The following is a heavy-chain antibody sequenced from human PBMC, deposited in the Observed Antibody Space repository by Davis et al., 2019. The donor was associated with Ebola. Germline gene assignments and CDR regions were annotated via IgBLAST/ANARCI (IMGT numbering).Heavy chain of an antibody. CDR2: INAGNGDT. D-gene: IGHD3-3*01. J-gene: IGHJ6*02. CDR1: GYTFTNYA. V-gene: IGHV1-3*01. CDR3: ARGPLSDFWSGYPNYYYYGMDV. Sequence: AASVKVSCKTSGYTFTNYAIHWVRQAPGQRLEWMGWINAGNGDTKYSQKFQGRVTITRDTPASTAYMELSSLRSEDTAVYYCARGPLSDFWSGYPNYYYYGMDVWGQGTTVTVSS.